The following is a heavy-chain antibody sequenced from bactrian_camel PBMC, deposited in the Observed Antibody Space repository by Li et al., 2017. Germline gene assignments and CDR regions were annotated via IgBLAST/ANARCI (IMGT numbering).Heavy chain of an antibody. V-gene: IGHV3S65*01. CDR1: SRMYC. D-gene: IGHD3*01. CDR3: SAAQYYRLGGECRWSDLDY. J-gene: IGHJ6*01. CDR2: IATGSGNT. Sequence: VESGGGSVQTGGSLRLSCKVASRMYCMGWIRQAPGKEREAVARIATGSGNTYYADSVKGRFTISQDNAMNTVYLQMNSLKPEDTAIYYCSAAQYYRLGGECRWSDLDYWGQ.